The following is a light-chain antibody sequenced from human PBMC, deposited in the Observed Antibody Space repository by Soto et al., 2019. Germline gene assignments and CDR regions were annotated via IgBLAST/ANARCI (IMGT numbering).Light chain of an antibody. Sequence: MVFTQSPGTLSLSPGERATLACRASQSVTSNSLAWYQQKPGQAPRLLIYGASSRVTGIPDRFTGSGSGTDFTLTIGRLEPEDFAVYYCQQYGGSPRTFGQGTKVDTK. J-gene: IGKJ1*01. V-gene: IGKV3-20*01. CDR2: GAS. CDR3: QQYGGSPRT. CDR1: QSVTSNS.